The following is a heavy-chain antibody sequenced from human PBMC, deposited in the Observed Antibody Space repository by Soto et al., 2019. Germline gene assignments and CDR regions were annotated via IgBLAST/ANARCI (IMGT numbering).Heavy chain of an antibody. V-gene: IGHV3-23*01. J-gene: IGHJ3*01. D-gene: IGHD5-12*01. CDR2: ITGSGGIT. Sequence: GGSLRLSCAASGFTFSSNAMSWVRQAPGKGLEWVSGITGSGGITDYADSVKGRFTISRDNSKNTLSLQMSSLTADDTAIYYCVREGRGSFDFWGRGTMVTVSS. CDR3: VREGRGSFDF. CDR1: GFTFSSNA.